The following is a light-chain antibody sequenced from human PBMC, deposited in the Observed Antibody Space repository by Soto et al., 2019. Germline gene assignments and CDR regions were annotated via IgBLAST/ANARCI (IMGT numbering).Light chain of an antibody. CDR2: GAS. V-gene: IGKV3-20*01. CDR1: QSVSSSY. J-gene: IGKJ1*01. Sequence: PGERATLSCRASQSVSSSYLAWYQQKPGQAPRLLIYGASSRATGIPDRFSGSGSGTDFTLTIIRLEPEDFAVYYCQQYGSSPRAFGQGTKVDI. CDR3: QQYGSSPRA.